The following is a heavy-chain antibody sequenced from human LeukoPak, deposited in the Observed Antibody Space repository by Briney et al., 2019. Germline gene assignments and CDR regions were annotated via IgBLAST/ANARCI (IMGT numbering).Heavy chain of an antibody. V-gene: IGHV3-53*01. CDR1: GFTVSSNC. CDR3: ARVAPDWLTLRMAYYYYMDV. J-gene: IGHJ6*03. CDR2: IYSGGST. D-gene: IGHD3-9*01. Sequence: PGGSLRLSCAASGFTVSSNCMSWVRQAPGKGLEWVSVIYSGGSTYYADSVKGRFTISRDNSKNTLYLQMNSLRAEDTAVYYCARVAPDWLTLRMAYYYYMDVWGKGTTVTISS.